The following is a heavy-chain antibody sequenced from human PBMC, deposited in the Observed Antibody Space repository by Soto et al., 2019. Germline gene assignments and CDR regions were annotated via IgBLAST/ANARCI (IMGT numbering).Heavy chain of an antibody. V-gene: IGHV3-74*01. CDR2: ISSDGSST. D-gene: IGHD2-15*01. CDR3: ARVRYCSDNSCYSWFDY. CDR1: GFTFRNYC. J-gene: IGHJ4*02. Sequence: GSLRLSCVASGFTFRNYCMHWVRQAPGKGLEWVSRISSDGSSTTYADSVKGRFTISRDNAENSLHLQMNSLRAEDTAVYYCARVRYCSDNSCYSWFDYWGQGTLVTVSS.